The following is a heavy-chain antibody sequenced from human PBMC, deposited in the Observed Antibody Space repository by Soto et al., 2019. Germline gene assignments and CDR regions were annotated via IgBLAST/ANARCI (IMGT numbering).Heavy chain of an antibody. CDR1: GFTFSSYA. CDR2: IIGSGGST. V-gene: IGHV3-23*01. D-gene: IGHD3-3*01. Sequence: GGSLRLSCAASGFTFSSYAMSWVRQAPGKGLEWVSAIIGSGGSTYYADSVKGRFTISRDNSKNTLYLQMNSLRAEDTAVYYCATGNDFWSGPESPFDYWGQGTLVTVSS. CDR3: ATGNDFWSGPESPFDY. J-gene: IGHJ4*02.